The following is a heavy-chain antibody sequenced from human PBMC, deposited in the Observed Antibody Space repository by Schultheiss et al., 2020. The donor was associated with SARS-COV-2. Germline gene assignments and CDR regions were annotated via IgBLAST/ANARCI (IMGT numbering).Heavy chain of an antibody. J-gene: IGHJ4*02. CDR2: INAGNGNT. Sequence: ASVKVSCKASGYTFTSHGISWVRQAPGQRLEWMGWINAGNGNTNYAQKLQGRVTMTTDTSTSTVYMELSRLTSDDTAIYYCAGTDSSGWYGDSWGQGTLVTVSS. D-gene: IGHD6-19*01. V-gene: IGHV1-18*04. CDR3: AGTDSSGWYGDS. CDR1: GYTFTSHG.